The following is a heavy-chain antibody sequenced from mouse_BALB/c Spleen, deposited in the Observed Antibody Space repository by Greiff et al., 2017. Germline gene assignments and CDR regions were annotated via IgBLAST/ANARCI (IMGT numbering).Heavy chain of an antibody. J-gene: IGHJ1*01. V-gene: IGHV3-8*02. CDR2: ISYSGST. Sequence: EVKPLESGPSLVKPSQTLSLTCSVTGDSITSGYWNWIRKFPGNKLEYMGYISYSGSTYYNPSLKSRISITRDTSKNQYYLQLNSVTTEDTATYYCARYYGSSYSYWYFDVWGAGTTVTVSS. D-gene: IGHD1-1*01. CDR3: ARYYGSSYSYWYFDV. CDR1: GDSITSGY.